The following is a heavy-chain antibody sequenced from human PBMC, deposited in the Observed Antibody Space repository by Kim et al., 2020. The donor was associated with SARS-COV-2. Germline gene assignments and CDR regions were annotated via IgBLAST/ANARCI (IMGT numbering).Heavy chain of an antibody. CDR1: GYTFTSYG. V-gene: IGHV1-18*01. CDR2: ISAYNGNT. J-gene: IGHJ6*02. Sequence: ASVKVSCKASGYTFTSYGISWVRQAPGQGLEWMGWISAYNGNTNYAQKLQGRVTMTTDTSTSTAYMELRSLRSDDTAVYYCAGTVTNPYYYYGMDVWGQGTTVTVSS. CDR3: AGTVTNPYYYYGMDV. D-gene: IGHD4-17*01.